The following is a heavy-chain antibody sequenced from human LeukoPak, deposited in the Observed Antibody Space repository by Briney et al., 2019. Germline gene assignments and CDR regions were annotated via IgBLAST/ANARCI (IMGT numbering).Heavy chain of an antibody. Sequence: PGGSLRPSCAASGFTFSSYSMNWVRQAPGKGLEWVSSISSSSSYIYYADSVKVRFTSSRDNAKNSLYLQMHSLRAAETAVYYCARDLRVSSGWYVDWFDPWGQGTLVTVSS. D-gene: IGHD6-19*01. V-gene: IGHV3-21*01. CDR2: ISSSSSYI. J-gene: IGHJ5*02. CDR3: ARDLRVSSGWYVDWFDP. CDR1: GFTFSSYS.